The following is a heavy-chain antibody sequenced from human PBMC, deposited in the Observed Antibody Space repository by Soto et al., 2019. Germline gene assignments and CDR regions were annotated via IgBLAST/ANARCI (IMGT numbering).Heavy chain of an antibody. Sequence: EVHLVESGGGLVQPGGSLRLSCVASGFTFSNYWMTWVRQAPGKGLEGVANIKQDGSEKYCLDSVKGRFTISRDNAKNSLHLQMNSLRAEDTAIYYCASNSDYRFEYWGQGTLVTVSS. CDR3: ASNSDYRFEY. D-gene: IGHD4-4*01. V-gene: IGHV3-7*01. J-gene: IGHJ4*02. CDR1: GFTFSNYW. CDR2: IKQDGSEK.